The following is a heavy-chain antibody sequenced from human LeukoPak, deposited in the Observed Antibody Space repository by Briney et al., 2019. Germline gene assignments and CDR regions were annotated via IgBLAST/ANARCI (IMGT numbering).Heavy chain of an antibody. CDR2: ISYDGNNK. CDR3: AKGVTTKVNYYYYMDV. Sequence: GGSLRLSCAASGFTFSSYGMHWVRQAPGKGLEWVAVISYDGNNKYYADSVKGRFTISRDNSKNTLYLQMNSLRAEDTAVYYCAKGVTTKVNYYYYMDVWGKGTTVTVSS. J-gene: IGHJ6*03. CDR1: GFTFSSYG. D-gene: IGHD4-23*01. V-gene: IGHV3-30*18.